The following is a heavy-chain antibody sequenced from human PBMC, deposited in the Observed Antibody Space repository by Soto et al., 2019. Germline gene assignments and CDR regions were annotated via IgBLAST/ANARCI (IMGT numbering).Heavy chain of an antibody. CDR3: ARGDELAVAGKFDY. D-gene: IGHD6-19*01. J-gene: IGHJ4*02. Sequence: QLQESGPGLVKPSGTLSLTCGVSGGSISSGNWWSWVRQPPGKGLEWIGEIYHSGSTNYNPSLKSRVTISVDQSKNQFSLNLSSVTAEDTAVSYCARGDELAVAGKFDYWGQGTLVTVSS. CDR2: IYHSGST. V-gene: IGHV4-4*02. CDR1: GGSISSGNW.